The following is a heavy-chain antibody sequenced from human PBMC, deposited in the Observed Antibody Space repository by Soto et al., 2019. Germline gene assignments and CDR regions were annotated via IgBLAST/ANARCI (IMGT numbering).Heavy chain of an antibody. CDR2: ISYDGVNK. J-gene: IGHJ3*02. CDR3: AKYRRSVFYFDAFDI. V-gene: IGHV3-30*18. CDR1: GFAFSAFG. D-gene: IGHD3-22*01. Sequence: HLVESGGGVVQPGGSLRLSCAASGFAFSAFGMQWVRQTPAKGLEWVAVISYDGVNKNYPDSVKGRFTVSRDNSKNTLYLQMSALTVDDTAVYYCAKYRRSVFYFDAFDIWGQGILVAVSS.